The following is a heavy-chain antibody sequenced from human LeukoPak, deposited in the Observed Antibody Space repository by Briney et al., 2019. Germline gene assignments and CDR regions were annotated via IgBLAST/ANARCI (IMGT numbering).Heavy chain of an antibody. Sequence: GGSLRLSCAASGFTFSGYTIHWVRQAPGKGLEWVAVMSNDGSIKKYANSVKGRFTISRDNSKNTLYLQMDSLRAEDTAVYYCARELTIFGVVIQRYDTFDIWGQGTMVTVTS. CDR2: MSNDGSIK. D-gene: IGHD3-3*01. CDR1: GFTFSGYT. J-gene: IGHJ3*02. CDR3: ARELTIFGVVIQRYDTFDI. V-gene: IGHV3-30-3*01.